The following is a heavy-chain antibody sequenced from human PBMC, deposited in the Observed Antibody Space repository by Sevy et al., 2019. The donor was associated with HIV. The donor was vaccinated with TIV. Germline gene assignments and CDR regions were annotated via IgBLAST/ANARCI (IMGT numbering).Heavy chain of an antibody. J-gene: IGHJ4*02. D-gene: IGHD3-10*01. Sequence: GGSLRLSCAASGFTFSDYYMRWIRQAPGKGLEWVSYISSSGSTIYYADSVKGRFTISRDNAKNSLYLQMNSLRAEDTAVYYCARDLRVSTMVRGVFDYWGQGTLVTVSS. CDR2: ISSSGSTI. V-gene: IGHV3-11*01. CDR3: ARDLRVSTMVRGVFDY. CDR1: GFTFSDYY.